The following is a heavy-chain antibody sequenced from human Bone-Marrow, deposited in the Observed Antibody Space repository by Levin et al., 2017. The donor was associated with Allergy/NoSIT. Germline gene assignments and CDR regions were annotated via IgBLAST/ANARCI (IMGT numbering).Heavy chain of an antibody. CDR2: INLNGIT. CDR3: ESGGELRSNSVFDY. Sequence: PSETLSLTCAVDGESFSGYFWSWIRQSPGKGLEWIGQINLNGITTYNPSLKSRVIISVDPTKKQFSLNLTYLTAADTAVYFCESGGELRSNSVFDYWGQGTLVTVSS. D-gene: IGHD1-26*01. CDR1: GESFSGYF. J-gene: IGHJ4*02. V-gene: IGHV4-34*01.